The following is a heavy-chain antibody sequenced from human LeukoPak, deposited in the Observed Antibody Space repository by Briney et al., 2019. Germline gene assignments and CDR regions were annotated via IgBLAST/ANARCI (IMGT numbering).Heavy chain of an antibody. D-gene: IGHD2-21*02. CDR2: INQGGSEK. CDR1: RFTFSTYW. V-gene: IGHV3-7*01. CDR3: ARDVGDL. Sequence: GWSLRLSCAPSRFTFSTYWMGWVRQAPGKGLEWLANINQGGSEKYYVDSVKGRFTISRDNAKNSLFLQMNSLRAEDTAVYYCARDVGDLWGQGTLVTVSS. J-gene: IGHJ4*02.